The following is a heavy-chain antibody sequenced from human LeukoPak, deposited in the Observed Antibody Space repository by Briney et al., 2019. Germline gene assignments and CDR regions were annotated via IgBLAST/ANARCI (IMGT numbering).Heavy chain of an antibody. Sequence: SETLSLTCTVAAGSISSYYCSSSRQPAGKGREWSGRIYVSGRTNYNPSLKSRVTMSVDTSKNQFSLKLSSVTAADTAVYYCAREGRRYYDILTGYYAAGYFDYWGQGTLVTVSS. V-gene: IGHV4-4*07. J-gene: IGHJ4*02. CDR1: AGSISSYY. CDR3: AREGRRYYDILTGYYAAGYFDY. CDR2: IYVSGRT. D-gene: IGHD3-9*01.